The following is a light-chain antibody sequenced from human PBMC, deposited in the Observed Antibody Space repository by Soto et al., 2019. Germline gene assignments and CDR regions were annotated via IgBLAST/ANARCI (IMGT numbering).Light chain of an antibody. Sequence: DIVMTQSPDSLAVSLGETATITCKSSQNVLYYSNNKNYLGWYQQKPGQPPKLLINWASARESGVPDRFSASGFGTDFTLPISHLQPEDVAVYYWPQYYNTPLTFGGGTKVEIK. CDR2: WAS. CDR1: QNVLYYSNNKNY. V-gene: IGKV4-1*01. CDR3: PQYYNTPLT. J-gene: IGKJ4*01.